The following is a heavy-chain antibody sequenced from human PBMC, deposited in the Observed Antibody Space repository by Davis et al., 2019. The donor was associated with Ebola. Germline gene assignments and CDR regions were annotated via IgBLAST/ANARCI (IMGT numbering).Heavy chain of an antibody. CDR3: ARGRFSSPVDYYYYYGMDV. J-gene: IGHJ6*02. CDR1: GGSFSGYY. V-gene: IGHV4-34*01. D-gene: IGHD6-6*01. CDR2: IYYSGST. Sequence: SETLSLTCAVYGGSFSGYYWSWIRQPPGKGLEWIGSIYYSGSTYYNPSLKSRVTISVDTSKNQFSLKLSSVTAADTAVYYCARGRFSSPVDYYYYYGMDVWGQGTTVTVSS.